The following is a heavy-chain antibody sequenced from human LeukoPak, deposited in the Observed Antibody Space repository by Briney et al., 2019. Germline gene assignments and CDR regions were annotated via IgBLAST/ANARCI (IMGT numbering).Heavy chain of an antibody. Sequence: SETLSLTCAVYGGSFSGYYWSWIRQPPGKGLGWIGEINHSGSTNYNPSLKSRVTISVDTSKNQFSLKLSSVTAADTAVYYCARGLSIAARRRSWFDPWGQGTLVTVSS. D-gene: IGHD6-6*01. CDR1: GGSFSGYY. J-gene: IGHJ5*02. CDR2: INHSGST. V-gene: IGHV4-34*01. CDR3: ARGLSIAARRRSWFDP.